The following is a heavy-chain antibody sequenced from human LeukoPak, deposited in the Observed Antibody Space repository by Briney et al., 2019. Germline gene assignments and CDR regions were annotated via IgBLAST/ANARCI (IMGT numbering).Heavy chain of an antibody. CDR3: ARAVGATQRTYYYYMDV. V-gene: IGHV1-2*02. CDR2: INPNSGGT. Sequence: ASVKVSCKASGYTFTGYYMHWVRQAPGQGLEWMGWINPNSGGTNYAQKFQGRVTMTRDTSISTAYMELSRLRSDDTAVYYCARAVGATQRTYYYYMDVWGKGTTVTVSS. CDR1: GYTFTGYY. D-gene: IGHD1-26*01. J-gene: IGHJ6*03.